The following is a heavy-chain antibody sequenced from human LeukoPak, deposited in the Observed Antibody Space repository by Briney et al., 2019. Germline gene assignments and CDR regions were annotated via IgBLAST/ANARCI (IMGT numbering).Heavy chain of an antibody. CDR3: ARNDSSGYFDY. J-gene: IGHJ4*02. CDR1: DYSISRGNY. Sequence: SETLSLTCAVSDYSISRGNYWGWIRQPPGKGLEWIGSVYHSGSTHYSPSLKNRVTIAVDTSKNQFSLKLSSVTAADTAVYYCARNDSSGYFDYWGQGTLVTVSS. D-gene: IGHD3-22*01. CDR2: VYHSGST. V-gene: IGHV4-38-2*01.